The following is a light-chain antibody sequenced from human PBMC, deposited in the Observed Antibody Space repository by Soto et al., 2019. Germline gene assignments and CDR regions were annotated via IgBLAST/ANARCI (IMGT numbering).Light chain of an antibody. Sequence: EIVLTQSPGTLSLSPGERATLSCRASQSVSSSYLAWYQQKPGQAPRLPIYGASSRATGIPDRFSGSGSGKDFTLTISSREPEDFAVYYCQQYGSSPGYTFGQGTKLEIK. CDR1: QSVSSSY. J-gene: IGKJ2*01. CDR2: GAS. CDR3: QQYGSSPGYT. V-gene: IGKV3-20*01.